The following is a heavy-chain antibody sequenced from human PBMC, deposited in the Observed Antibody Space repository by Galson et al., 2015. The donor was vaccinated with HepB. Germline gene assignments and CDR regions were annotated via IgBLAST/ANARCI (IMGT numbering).Heavy chain of an antibody. CDR3: ARDSDMDV. V-gene: IGHV1-2*06. CDR1: GFMFTGYY. CDR2: INPDGGAT. J-gene: IGHJ6*03. Sequence: SVKVSCKASGFMFTGYYLHWVRQVPGQRLEWMGRINPDGGATDYAQRFQDRVTLTCDTSINTAYMELRSLRPDDTAVYFCARDSDMDVWGTGTTVIVSS.